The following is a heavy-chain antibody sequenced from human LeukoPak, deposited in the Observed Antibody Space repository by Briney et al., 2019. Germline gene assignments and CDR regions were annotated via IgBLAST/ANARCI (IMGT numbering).Heavy chain of an antibody. J-gene: IGHJ5*01. D-gene: IGHD2-2*01. V-gene: IGHV5-51*01. CDR2: IHPGDSDT. CDR1: GYRFTNHW. CDR3: ARFDCTNCWIDF. Sequence: GESLKISCKGSGYRFTNHWIGWVRQMPGKGLEWMGIIHPGDSDTRYSPSFQGQVTISADKSINTAYLQWSSLKASDTAIYYCARFDCTNCWIDFWGQGTLVTVSS.